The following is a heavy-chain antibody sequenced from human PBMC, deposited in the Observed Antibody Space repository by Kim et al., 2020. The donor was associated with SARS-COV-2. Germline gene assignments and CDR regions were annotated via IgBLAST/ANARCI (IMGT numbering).Heavy chain of an antibody. CDR2: ISYDGSNN. CDR3: ARDPWSRLRGLIYSYYGMDV. V-gene: IGHV3-30-3*01. Sequence: LSLTCAASGFTLSTYAMHWVRQTPGKGLEWVAVISYDGSNNYYADSVKGRFTISRDNSKNTLYLQMNSLRPEDTAVYHCARDPWSRLRGLIYSYYGMDVWGQGTTVTVSS. CDR1: GFTLSTYA. J-gene: IGHJ6*02. D-gene: IGHD3-10*01.